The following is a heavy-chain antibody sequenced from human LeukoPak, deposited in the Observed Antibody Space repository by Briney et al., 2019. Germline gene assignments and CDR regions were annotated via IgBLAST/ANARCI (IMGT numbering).Heavy chain of an antibody. CDR2: ISGSGGST. J-gene: IGHJ3*02. CDR3: ARERYSSSWKYSDAFDI. CDR1: GFTFSSYA. D-gene: IGHD6-13*01. V-gene: IGHV3-23*01. Sequence: PGGSLRLSCAASGFTFSSYAMSWVRQAPGKGLEWVLAISGSGGSTYYADSVKGRFTISRDNSKNTLYLQMNSLRAEDTAVYYCARERYSSSWKYSDAFDIWGQGTMVTVSS.